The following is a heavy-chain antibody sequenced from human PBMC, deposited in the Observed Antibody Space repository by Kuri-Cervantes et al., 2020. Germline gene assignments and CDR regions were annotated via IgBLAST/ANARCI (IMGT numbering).Heavy chain of an antibody. J-gene: IGHJ4*02. D-gene: IGHD6-19*01. CDR2: IGTGGDT. CDR3: AKADVGAVAGSDY. CDR1: GFAFCSYV. Sequence: GESLKISCAASGFAFCSYVLHWVRRAPGRGPEWVSAIGTGGDTYYAESVKGRFIVSSDNSKNTLYLQMNSLTAEDTAVYYCAKADVGAVAGSDYWGQGTLVTVSS. V-gene: IGHV3-47*02.